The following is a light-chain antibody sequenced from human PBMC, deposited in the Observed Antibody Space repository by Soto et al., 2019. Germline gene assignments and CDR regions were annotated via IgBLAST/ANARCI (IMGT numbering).Light chain of an antibody. CDR3: AAWDDSLNVWV. V-gene: IGLV1-44*01. CDR2: SNN. J-gene: IGLJ3*02. Sequence: QSVLTQPPSASGTPGQRVTISCSGSSSNIGSNTVNWYQQLPGTAPKLLIFSNNQRPSGVPDRFSGSKSGTYAALAISGRQSEDEADYYCAAWDDSLNVWVFGGGTKLTVL. CDR1: SSNIGSNT.